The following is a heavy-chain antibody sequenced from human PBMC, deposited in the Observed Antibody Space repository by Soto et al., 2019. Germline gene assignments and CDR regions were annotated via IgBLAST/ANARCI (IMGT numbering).Heavy chain of an antibody. V-gene: IGHV4-59*01. J-gene: IGHJ4*02. CDR1: GGSISSDY. D-gene: IGHD4-17*01. CDR2: IYYSGST. Sequence: PSETLSLTCTVSGGSISSDYWSWIRQPPGKGLEWIGYIYYSGSTNYNPSLKSRVTISVDTSKNQFSLKLSSVTAADTAVYYCARADYGGNPDYWGQGTLVTVSS. CDR3: ARADYGGNPDY.